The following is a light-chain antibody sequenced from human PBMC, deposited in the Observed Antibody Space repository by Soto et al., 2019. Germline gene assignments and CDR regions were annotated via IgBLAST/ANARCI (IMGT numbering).Light chain of an antibody. Sequence: QSALTQPPSASGSPGQSVTISCTGTSSDVGRYKYVSWYRQYPGKAPKVMIYEVNKRPSGVPDRFSGSKSGNTASLTVSGLQTEDEANYYCSSFAGSSKLVFGGGTKLAVL. J-gene: IGLJ3*02. CDR1: SSDVGRYKY. V-gene: IGLV2-8*01. CDR3: SSFAGSSKLV. CDR2: EVN.